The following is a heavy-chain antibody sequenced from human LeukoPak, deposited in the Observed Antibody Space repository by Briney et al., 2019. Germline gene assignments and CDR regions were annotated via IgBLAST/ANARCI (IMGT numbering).Heavy chain of an antibody. CDR3: AKDLFYYDKGGFDY. D-gene: IGHD3-22*01. J-gene: IGHJ4*01. Sequence: PRRSLRLSCAASGFTFSSYGLHWVCQAPDKGLEWVAFISYDGSNNFYGDSVKGRFTISRDNSKNTLYLQMNSLRTEDTAVYYCAKDLFYYDKGGFDYWGHGTLVSVSS. CDR1: GFTFSSYG. V-gene: IGHV3-30*18. CDR2: ISYDGSNN.